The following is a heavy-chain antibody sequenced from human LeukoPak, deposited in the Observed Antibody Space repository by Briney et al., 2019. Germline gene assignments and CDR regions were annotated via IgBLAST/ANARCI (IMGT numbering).Heavy chain of an antibody. CDR1: GFTFSDYY. CDR2: ISSSGSTI. CDR3: ARSYIRVGAFWFDP. J-gene: IGHJ5*02. V-gene: IGHV3-11*01. Sequence: PVGTLRLSCAASGFTFSDYYMSWIRQAPGKGLEWVSYISSSGSTIYYADSVKGRFTISRDNAKNSLYLQMNSLRAEDTAVYYCARSYIRVGAFWFDPWGQGTLVTVSS. D-gene: IGHD3-16*01.